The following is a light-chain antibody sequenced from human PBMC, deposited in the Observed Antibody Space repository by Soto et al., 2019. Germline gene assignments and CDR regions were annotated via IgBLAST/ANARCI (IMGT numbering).Light chain of an antibody. V-gene: IGKV3-15*01. CDR2: DAS. J-gene: IGKJ3*01. CDR1: QSVGSK. Sequence: EKVMTQFPATLSVSPGERATLSCRASQSVGSKLVWYQQKPGQAPRLVIHDASTRATGIPARFSGSGSGTEFTLTISSLQSEDFAVYYCQQYYIWPLTFGPGTKVEIK. CDR3: QQYYIWPLT.